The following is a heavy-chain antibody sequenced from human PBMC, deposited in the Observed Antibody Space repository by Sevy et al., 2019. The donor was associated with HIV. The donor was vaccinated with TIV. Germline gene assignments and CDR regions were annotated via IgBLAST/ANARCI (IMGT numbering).Heavy chain of an antibody. CDR2: ISTSGDNT. Sequence: GGSLRLSCAASAFTFSNYAMSWVRQAPGKGLQWVSVISTSGDNTYYADSVKGRFTISSDNSKNILYLQMSSLSAEDRAVYFCAEDPPSQDYYDSSSSGYFDSWGQGTLVTVSS. V-gene: IGHV3-23*01. D-gene: IGHD3-22*01. J-gene: IGHJ4*02. CDR3: AEDPPSQDYYDSSSSGYFDS. CDR1: AFTFSNYA.